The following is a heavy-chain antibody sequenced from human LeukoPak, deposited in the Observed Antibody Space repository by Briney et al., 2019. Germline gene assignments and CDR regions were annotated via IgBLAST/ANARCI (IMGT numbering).Heavy chain of an antibody. CDR3: AREGCSGGSCYEYFDY. J-gene: IGHJ4*02. Sequence: PSETLSLTCTVSGGSVSSGSYFWSWIRQPPGKGLEWIGYIYYGGSTNYNPSLKSRVTISVDTSKNQFSLKLSSVTAADTAVYYCAREGCSGGSCYEYFDYWGQGTLVTVSS. V-gene: IGHV4-61*01. CDR2: IYYGGST. D-gene: IGHD2-15*01. CDR1: GGSVSSGSYF.